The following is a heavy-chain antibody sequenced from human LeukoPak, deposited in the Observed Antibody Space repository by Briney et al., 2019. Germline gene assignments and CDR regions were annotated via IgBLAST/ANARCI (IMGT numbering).Heavy chain of an antibody. J-gene: IGHJ4*02. CDR3: SREGLIDYSGLDY. V-gene: IGHV1-18*04. Sequence: ASGNVTCKASGFTFTSYGISWVRHAPGQGHEWMGWVSVYNGNTIYEQTLRGKVTMTTDTPTSTAYMELRSLRSDDTAVYYCSREGLIDYSGLDYWGQGTLVTVSS. CDR2: VSVYNGNT. CDR1: GFTFTSYG. D-gene: IGHD3-10*01.